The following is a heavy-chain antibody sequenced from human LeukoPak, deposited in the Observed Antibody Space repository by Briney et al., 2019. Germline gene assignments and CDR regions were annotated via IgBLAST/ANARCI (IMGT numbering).Heavy chain of an antibody. Sequence: GGSLRLSCAASGFTVSGYYMTWVRQAPGKGLEWVSVIYRVGSTFYADSVEGRFTISRDNSKNTLYLQLNSLRTEDTAVYYCVRDTDDTSSRYFDLWGQGTLVTVSS. D-gene: IGHD6-6*01. CDR2: IYRVGST. CDR3: VRDTDDTSSRYFDL. J-gene: IGHJ4*02. V-gene: IGHV3-66*02. CDR1: GFTVSGYY.